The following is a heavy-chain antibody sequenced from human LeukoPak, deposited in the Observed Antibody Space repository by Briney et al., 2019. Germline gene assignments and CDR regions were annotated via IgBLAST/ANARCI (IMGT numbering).Heavy chain of an antibody. V-gene: IGHV3-30*04. CDR1: GFTFSSYA. D-gene: IGHD2-15*01. Sequence: GGSLRLSCAASGFTFSSYAMHWVRQAPGKGLEWVAVISYDGNNKYYADSVKGRLTISRDNSKKMLYVQMNSLRAEDTAMYYCARGVVVVVAATTGPFDPWGQGTLVTVSS. J-gene: IGHJ5*02. CDR2: ISYDGNNK. CDR3: ARGVVVVVAATTGPFDP.